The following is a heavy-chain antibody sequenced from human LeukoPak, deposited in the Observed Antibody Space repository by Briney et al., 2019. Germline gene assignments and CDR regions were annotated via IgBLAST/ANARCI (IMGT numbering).Heavy chain of an antibody. CDR2: ISYDGSNK. D-gene: IGHD3-9*01. CDR1: GFTFSSYG. CDR3: AKAPHYDILNVKYYFDY. V-gene: IGHV3-30*18. J-gene: IGHJ4*02. Sequence: GGSLRLSCAASGFTFSSYGTHWVRQAPGKGLEWVAVISYDGSNKYYADSVKGRFTISRDNSKNTLYLQMNSLRAEDTAVYYCAKAPHYDILNVKYYFDYWGQGTLVTVSS.